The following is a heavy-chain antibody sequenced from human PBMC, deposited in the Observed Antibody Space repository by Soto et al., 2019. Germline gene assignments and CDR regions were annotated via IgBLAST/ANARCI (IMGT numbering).Heavy chain of an antibody. CDR1: GGSINSGGYY. J-gene: IGHJ6*02. CDR3: AREESGSYLPGDV. CDR2: IYYSGST. V-gene: IGHV4-31*03. Sequence: QVQLQESSPGLVKPSQTLSLTCTVSGGSINSGGYYWSWIRQHPGKGLEWIGYIYYSGSTYYNPSLKRRVTISVDTSKNQFSLKLSSVPAADTAVYYCAREESGSYLPGDVWGQGTTVTVSS. D-gene: IGHD1-26*01.